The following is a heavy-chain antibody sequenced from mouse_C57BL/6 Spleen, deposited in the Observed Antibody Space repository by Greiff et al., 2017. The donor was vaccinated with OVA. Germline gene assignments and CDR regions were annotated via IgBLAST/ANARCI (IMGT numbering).Heavy chain of an antibody. V-gene: IGHV1-53*01. Sequence: QVQLQQSGTALVKPGASVTLSCKASGYPFPRSWLPWVQQRPGQGLAWIGNINPSNGGTNYNEKFQSTATLTVDKSSSTAYMQLSSLTSEDSAVYYCAREGLPVADYWGQGTSGTVAS. J-gene: IGHJ4*01. CDR1: GYPFPRSW. CDR2: INPSNGGT. CDR3: AREGLPVADY. D-gene: IGHD2-4*01.